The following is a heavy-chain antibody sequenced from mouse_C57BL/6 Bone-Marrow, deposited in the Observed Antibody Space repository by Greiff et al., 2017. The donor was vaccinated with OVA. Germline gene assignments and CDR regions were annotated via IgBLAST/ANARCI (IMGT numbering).Heavy chain of an antibody. CDR1: GFNIKNTY. D-gene: IGHD4-1*01. V-gene: IGHV14-3*01. CDR3: ARGVGRGRLGWFAY. J-gene: IGHJ3*01. CDR2: IDPANGNT. Sequence: EVQRVESVAELVRPGASVKLSCTASGFNIKNTYMHWVKQRPEQGLEWIGRIDPANGNTKYAPKFQGKATITADTSSNTAYLQLSSLTSEDTAIYYCARGVGRGRLGWFAYWGQGTLVTVSA.